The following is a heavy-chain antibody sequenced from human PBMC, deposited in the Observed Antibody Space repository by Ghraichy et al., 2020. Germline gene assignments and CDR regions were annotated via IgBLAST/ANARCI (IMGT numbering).Heavy chain of an antibody. D-gene: IGHD6-13*01. CDR2: VTSKAYGGTT. CDR1: GFTFVGYA. V-gene: IGHV3-49*03. J-gene: IGHJ6*02. CDR3: TRFVQQLGAGFYGMDV. Sequence: GESLNISCTASGFTFVGYAMSWFRQAPGKGLEWVGSVTSKAYGGTTEYAASVKGRFTISRDDSKTIAYLQMKGLKTEDTAVYYCTRFVQQLGAGFYGMDVWGQGTTVTVSS.